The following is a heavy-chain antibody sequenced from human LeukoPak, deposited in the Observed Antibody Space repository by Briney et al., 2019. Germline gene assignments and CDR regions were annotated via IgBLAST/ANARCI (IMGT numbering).Heavy chain of an antibody. Sequence: GGSLRLSCAASEFYFSTHATTWVRQAPGKGLEWVSAISISGTKTYYADSVKGRFTISRDNSKNTLYQQMYSLRAEDTAVYYCANEIRPNDYWGQGTLVTVSS. J-gene: IGHJ4*02. CDR2: ISISGTKT. V-gene: IGHV3-23*01. CDR3: ANEIRPNDY. CDR1: EFYFSTHA. D-gene: IGHD4-17*01.